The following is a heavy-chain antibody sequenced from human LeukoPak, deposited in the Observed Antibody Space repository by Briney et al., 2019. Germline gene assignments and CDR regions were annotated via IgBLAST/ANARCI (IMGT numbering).Heavy chain of an antibody. D-gene: IGHD5-12*01. V-gene: IGHV3-23*01. J-gene: IGHJ6*02. Sequence: GGSLRLSCAASGFTFSNYAMSWVRQAPGKGLEWVSTISGSGGTTYYADSVKGRFTISRDNAKNSLYLQMNSLRAEDTAVYYCASSGYSGYDGLGYYYGMDVWGQGTTVTVSS. CDR3: ASSGYSGYDGLGYYYGMDV. CDR1: GFTFSNYA. CDR2: ISGSGGTT.